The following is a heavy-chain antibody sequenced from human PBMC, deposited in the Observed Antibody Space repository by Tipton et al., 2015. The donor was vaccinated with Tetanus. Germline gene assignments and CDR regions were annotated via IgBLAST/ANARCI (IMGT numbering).Heavy chain of an antibody. V-gene: IGHV3-21*01. CDR2: ISSSSSYI. Sequence: SLRLSCVASGFTFSSYTMNWVRQAPGKGLEWVSSISSSSSYIYYADSLKGRFTISRDNAKNSLYLQMNGLRAEDTAVYYCAKRGYSYNCGGFDPWGQGTLVTVSS. CDR3: AKRGYSYNCGGFDP. J-gene: IGHJ5*02. D-gene: IGHD5-18*01. CDR1: GFTFSSYT.